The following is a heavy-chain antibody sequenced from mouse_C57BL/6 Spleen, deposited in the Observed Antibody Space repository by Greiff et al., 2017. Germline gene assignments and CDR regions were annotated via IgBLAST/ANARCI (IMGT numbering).Heavy chain of an antibody. J-gene: IGHJ2*01. CDR2: ISDGGSYT. CDR3: ARERDYGNFFDY. D-gene: IGHD2-1*01. V-gene: IGHV5-4*01. Sequence: EVQLQQSGGGLVKPGGSLKLSCAASGFTFSSYAMSWVRQTPEKRLEWVATISDGGSYTYYPDNVKGRFTISRDNAKNNLYLQMSHLKSEDTAMYYCARERDYGNFFDYWGQGTTLTVSS. CDR1: GFTFSSYA.